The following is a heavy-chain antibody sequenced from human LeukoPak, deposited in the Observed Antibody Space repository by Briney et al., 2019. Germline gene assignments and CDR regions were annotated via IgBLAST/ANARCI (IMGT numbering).Heavy chain of an antibody. CDR3: ARGGTVLRPNSPYDY. D-gene: IGHD4-17*01. Sequence: ASVKVSCKASGYTFTSYFMHWVRQAPGQGLEWMGIINPSGGRTSYAQKFQGRVTMTRDTSTSTVYMELSSLRSDDTAVYYCARGGTVLRPNSPYDYWGQGTLVTVSS. CDR1: GYTFTSYF. V-gene: IGHV1-46*01. J-gene: IGHJ4*02. CDR2: INPSGGRT.